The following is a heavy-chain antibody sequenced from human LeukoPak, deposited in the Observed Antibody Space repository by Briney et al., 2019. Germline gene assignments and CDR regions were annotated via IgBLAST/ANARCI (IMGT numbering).Heavy chain of an antibody. D-gene: IGHD2-21*02. V-gene: IGHV4-30-4*01. Sequence: SETLSLTCSVSGDSISSGDYYWGWIRQPPERGLEWIGYISYSGNTYYNPSLKNRVTISVDTSKNQFSLKLSSVTAADTAVYYCARELVVTAAFDYWGQGTLVTVSS. CDR2: ISYSGNT. CDR1: GDSISSGDYY. J-gene: IGHJ4*02. CDR3: ARELVVTAAFDY.